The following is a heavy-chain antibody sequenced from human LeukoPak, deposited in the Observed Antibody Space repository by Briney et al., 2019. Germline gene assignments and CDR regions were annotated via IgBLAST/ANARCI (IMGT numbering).Heavy chain of an antibody. V-gene: IGHV3-53*01. Sequence: GGSLRLSCAASGFTVSSNYMSWVRQAPGKGLEWVSVIYSGGSTYYADSVKGRFTISRDNSGNTAYLQMNSLRVEDTAVYFCARWGAGATIDYWGQGTLVTVSS. CDR2: IYSGGST. D-gene: IGHD1-26*01. J-gene: IGHJ4*02. CDR3: ARWGAGATIDY. CDR1: GFTVSSNY.